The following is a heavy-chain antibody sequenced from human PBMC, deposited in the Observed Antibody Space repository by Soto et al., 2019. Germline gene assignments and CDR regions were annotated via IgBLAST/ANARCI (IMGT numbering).Heavy chain of an antibody. D-gene: IGHD3-16*02. CDR1: GFTFSSYW. Sequence: GGSLRLSCAASGFTFSSYWMHWVRQAPGKGLVWVSRINSDGSSTSYADSVKGRFTISRDNAKNTLYLQMNSLRAEDTAVYYCVPFGGVIVIWDYWGQGTLVTVSS. V-gene: IGHV3-74*01. J-gene: IGHJ4*02. CDR2: INSDGSST. CDR3: VPFGGVIVIWDY.